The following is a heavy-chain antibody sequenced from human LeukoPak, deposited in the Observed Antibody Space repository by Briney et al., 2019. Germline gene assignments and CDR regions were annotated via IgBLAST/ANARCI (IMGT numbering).Heavy chain of an antibody. CDR2: ISGSGGST. D-gene: IGHD2-15*01. CDR1: GFTFSSYA. CDR3: AACSGGSCYNWFDP. Sequence: GGSLRLSCAASGFTFSSYAMSWVRQAPGKGLEWVSAISGSGGSTYYVDSVKGRFTISRDNSKNTLYLQMNSLRAEDTAVYYCAACSGGSCYNWFDPWGQGTLVTVSS. J-gene: IGHJ5*02. V-gene: IGHV3-23*01.